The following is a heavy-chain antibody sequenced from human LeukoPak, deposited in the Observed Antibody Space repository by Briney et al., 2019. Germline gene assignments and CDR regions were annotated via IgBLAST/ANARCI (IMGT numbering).Heavy chain of an antibody. V-gene: IGHV1-8*01. CDR2: MNPNSGNT. Sequence: ASVTVSCTASGYTFTSYDINWVRQATGQGLEWMGWMNPNSGNTGYAQKFQGRVTMTRNTSISTAYMELSSLRSEDTAVYYCARGGLAAADFSWNWFDPWGQGTLVTVSS. D-gene: IGHD6-13*01. J-gene: IGHJ5*02. CDR1: GYTFTSYD. CDR3: ARGGLAAADFSWNWFDP.